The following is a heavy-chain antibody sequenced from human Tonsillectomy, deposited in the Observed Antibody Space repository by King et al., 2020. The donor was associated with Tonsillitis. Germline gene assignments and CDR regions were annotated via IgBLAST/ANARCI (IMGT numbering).Heavy chain of an antibody. D-gene: IGHD2-2*01. V-gene: IGHV3-30*01. CDR3: ARDNESIVVVPAALDY. CDR2: ISYDGSNK. Sequence: VQLVESGGGVVQPERSLRLSCAASGFTLSRYAMRWVRQAPGKGLEWVAVISYDGSNKHYADSVKGRFTISRDNSKNTLYLQMNSLRVEDTAVYYCARDNESIVVVPAALDYWGQGTLVTVSS. CDR1: GFTLSRYA. J-gene: IGHJ4*02.